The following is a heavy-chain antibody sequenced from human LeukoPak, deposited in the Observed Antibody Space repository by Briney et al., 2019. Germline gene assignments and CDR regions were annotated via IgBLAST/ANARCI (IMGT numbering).Heavy chain of an antibody. V-gene: IGHV1-18*01. D-gene: IGHD2-2*01. J-gene: IGHJ4*02. CDR2: ISAYNGNI. Sequence: GASVKVSCKASGYTFTSYGISWVRQAPVQGLEWMGWISAYNGNINYAQKLQGRVTMTTDTSTSTAYMELRSLRSDDTAVYYCARDNVVVPALDYWGQGTLVTVSS. CDR1: GYTFTSYG. CDR3: ARDNVVVPALDY.